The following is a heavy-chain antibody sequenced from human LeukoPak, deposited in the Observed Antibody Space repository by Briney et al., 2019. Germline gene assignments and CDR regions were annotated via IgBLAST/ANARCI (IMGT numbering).Heavy chain of an antibody. V-gene: IGHV3-30*02. CDR1: GFTFSSYG. Sequence: GGSLRLSCAASGFTFSSYGMHWVRQAPGKGLEWVAFIRYDGSNKYYADSVKGRFTISRDNSKNTLYLQMNSLRAEDTAVYYCAKRSRISSSWLGVFDYWGQGTLVTVSS. CDR3: AKRSRISSSWLGVFDY. CDR2: IRYDGSNK. J-gene: IGHJ4*02. D-gene: IGHD6-13*01.